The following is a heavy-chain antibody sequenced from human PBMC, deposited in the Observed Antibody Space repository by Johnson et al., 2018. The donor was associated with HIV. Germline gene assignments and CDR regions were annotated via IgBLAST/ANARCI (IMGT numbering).Heavy chain of an antibody. CDR3: ARDLNHGDTGGGAFDI. D-gene: IGHD1-14*01. V-gene: IGHV3-11*04. CDR2: ISSSGSTI. J-gene: IGHJ3*02. CDR1: GFTFTDYY. Sequence: QVQLVESGGTLVKPGGSLRLSCAASGFTFTDYYMNWMRQAPGKGLEWVSHISSSGSTIYYADSVKGRFTISRDNSKNTMYLQMNSQRAEDTAVYYCARDLNHGDTGGGAFDIWGQGTMVTVSS.